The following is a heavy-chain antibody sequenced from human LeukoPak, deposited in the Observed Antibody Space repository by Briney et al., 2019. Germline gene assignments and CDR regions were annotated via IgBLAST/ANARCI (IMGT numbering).Heavy chain of an antibody. J-gene: IGHJ4*02. CDR3: ARLYCSSTSCFVDY. V-gene: IGHV4-59*01. D-gene: IGHD2-2*01. Sequence: SETLSLTCTVSGGSISSYHWSWIRQPPGKGLEWIWYIYYSGSTNYNPSLKSRVTISVDTSKNQFSLKLSSVTAADTAVYYCARLYCSSTSCFVDYWGQGTLVTVSS. CDR1: GGSISSYH. CDR2: IYYSGST.